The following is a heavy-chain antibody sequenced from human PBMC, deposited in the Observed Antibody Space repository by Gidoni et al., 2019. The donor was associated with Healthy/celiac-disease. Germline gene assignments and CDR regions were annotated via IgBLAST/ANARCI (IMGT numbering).Heavy chain of an antibody. D-gene: IGHD5-12*01. J-gene: IGHJ6*02. V-gene: IGHV3-73*02. CDR3: TRRGPGSGYYGMDV. CDR1: GFTFSGSA. Sequence: EVQMVESGGGLVQPGGSLKLSSAASGFTFSGSAMHWVRQASGKGLEWVGRIRSKANSSATAYAASVKGRFTISRDDSKNTAYLQMNSLKTEDTAVYYCTRRGPGSGYYGMDVWGQGTTVTVSS. CDR2: IRSKANSSAT.